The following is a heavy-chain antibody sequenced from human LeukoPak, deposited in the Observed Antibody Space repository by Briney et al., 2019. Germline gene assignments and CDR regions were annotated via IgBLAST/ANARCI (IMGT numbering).Heavy chain of an antibody. D-gene: IGHD3-10*01. V-gene: IGHV5-51*01. Sequence: GESLKISCKGSGYRFTSYWIGGVRQMPGKGLEWMGIIYPGDSATRYSPSFQGQVTISAAKSISTAYLQWSSLKASDTAMYYCARLMVRDTDYYGMDVWGQGTTVTVSS. CDR3: ARLMVRDTDYYGMDV. CDR2: IYPGDSAT. CDR1: GYRFTSYW. J-gene: IGHJ6*02.